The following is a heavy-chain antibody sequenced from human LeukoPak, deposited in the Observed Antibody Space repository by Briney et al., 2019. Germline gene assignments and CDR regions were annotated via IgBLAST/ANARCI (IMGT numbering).Heavy chain of an antibody. CDR2: ISYDGSNK. D-gene: IGHD1-26*01. CDR3: ARGGVGATEVIDY. CDR1: GFTFSSYA. V-gene: IGHV3-30-3*01. Sequence: PGGSLRLSCAASGFTFSSYAMHWVRQAPGKGLEWVAVISYDGSNKYYADSVKGRFTISRDNSKNTLYLQMNSLRAEDTAVYYCARGGVGATEVIDYWGQGTLVTVSS. J-gene: IGHJ4*02.